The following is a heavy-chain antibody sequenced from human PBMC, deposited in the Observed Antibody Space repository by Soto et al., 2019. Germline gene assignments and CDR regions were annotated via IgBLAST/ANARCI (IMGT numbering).Heavy chain of an antibody. D-gene: IGHD6-13*01. CDR3: AGGTPAPATNF. CDR2: INSDGSIT. Sequence: HPGGSLSLSCTASGFTFSSYWMHWVRQAPGKGLVWVSRINSDGSITTDADSVKDRFTISRDNAKNTLYLQMNSLRVEDTAVYYCAGGTPAPATNFWGQGTLVTVSS. CDR1: GFTFSSYW. V-gene: IGHV3-74*01. J-gene: IGHJ4*02.